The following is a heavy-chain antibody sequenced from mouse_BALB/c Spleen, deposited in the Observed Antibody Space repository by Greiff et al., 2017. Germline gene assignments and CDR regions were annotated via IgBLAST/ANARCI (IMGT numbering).Heavy chain of an antibody. J-gene: IGHJ3*01. CDR1: GYTFTSYT. D-gene: IGHD1-2*01. Sequence: QVQLQQSGAELARPGASVKMSCKASGYTFTSYTMHWVKQRPGQGLEWIGYINPSSGYTNYNQKFKDKATLTADKSSSTAYMQLSSLTSEDSAVYYCARDTATAWFAYWGQGTLVTVSA. V-gene: IGHV1-4*01. CDR3: ARDTATAWFAY. CDR2: INPSSGYT.